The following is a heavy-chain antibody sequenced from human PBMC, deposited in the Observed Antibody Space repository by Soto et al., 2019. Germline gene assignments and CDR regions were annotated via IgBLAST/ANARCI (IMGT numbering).Heavy chain of an antibody. D-gene: IGHD1-26*01. V-gene: IGHV1-18*01. Sequence: QVHLVQSGAELKKPGASVRVSCKASGYSFTRNGISWVRQAPGQGLEWMGWISAKNGDTNYAQKFQGRVIMTTDTSTSTAYMELRSLRSDDTAVHYCVRDRDSDTWPSRDVW. CDR2: ISAKNGDT. J-gene: IGHJ6*01. CDR3: VRDRDSDTWPSRDV. CDR1: GYSFTRNG.